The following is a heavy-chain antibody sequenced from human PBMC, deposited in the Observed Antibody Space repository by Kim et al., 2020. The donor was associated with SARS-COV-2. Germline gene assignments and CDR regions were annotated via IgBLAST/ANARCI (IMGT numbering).Heavy chain of an antibody. CDR3: AKDFEY. V-gene: IGHV4-31*02. Sequence: YSGRTSYNPSLKSRVIISVDTSKNQSSLKLNSATAADTALYYCAKDFEYWGQGILVTVSS. CDR2: YSGRT. J-gene: IGHJ4*02.